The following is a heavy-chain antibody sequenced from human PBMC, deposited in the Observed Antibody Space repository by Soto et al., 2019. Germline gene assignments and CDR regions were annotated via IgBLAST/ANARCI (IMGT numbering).Heavy chain of an antibody. CDR2: IYYSGST. Sequence: QLQLQESGPGLVKPSETLSLTCTVSGGSISSSSYYWGWIRQPPGKGLEWIGSIYYSGSTYYNPALTSRVTISVDTSKNRFSLKLSSVTAADTAVYYCARHSGSSASDWGQGTLVTVSS. V-gene: IGHV4-39*01. D-gene: IGHD6-6*01. CDR1: GGSISSSSYY. CDR3: ARHSGSSASD. J-gene: IGHJ4*02.